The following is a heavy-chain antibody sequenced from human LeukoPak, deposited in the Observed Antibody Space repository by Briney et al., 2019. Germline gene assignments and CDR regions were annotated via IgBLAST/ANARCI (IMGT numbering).Heavy chain of an antibody. CDR1: GFTFSRYA. CDR2: IRYDGSNK. V-gene: IGHV3-30*02. D-gene: IGHD1-26*01. Sequence: GGSLRLSCVASGFTFSRYAMHWVRQAPGKGLEWVAFIRYDGSNKYYADSVKGRFTISRNNSKNTLYLQMNSLRAEDTAVYYCAKGDSGSYSGLDYWGQGTLVTVSS. CDR3: AKGDSGSYSGLDY. J-gene: IGHJ4*02.